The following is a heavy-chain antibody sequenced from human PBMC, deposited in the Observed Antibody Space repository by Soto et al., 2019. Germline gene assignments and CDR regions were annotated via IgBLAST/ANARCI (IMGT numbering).Heavy chain of an antibody. Sequence: GGSLRLSCAASGFTFSNYWMTWVRQAPGKGLEWVANIKEDGSEKHYVDSVKGRFTISRDNAKNSLYLQMNSLRVEDAAVYFCSRDVVVGAKALNYWGQGALVTVSS. CDR3: SRDVVVGAKALNY. J-gene: IGHJ4*02. D-gene: IGHD2-15*01. CDR1: GFTFSNYW. V-gene: IGHV3-7*01. CDR2: IKEDGSEK.